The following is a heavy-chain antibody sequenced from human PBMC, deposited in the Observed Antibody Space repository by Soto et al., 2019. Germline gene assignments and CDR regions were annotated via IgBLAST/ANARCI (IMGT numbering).Heavy chain of an antibody. V-gene: IGHV3-74*01. D-gene: IGHD3-16*01. CDR1: GFTFSTYW. J-gene: IGHJ4*02. CDR2: IKTDGSVT. Sequence: EVQLVESGEGLLQPGGSLRLSCAASGFTFSTYWMHWVRQAPGKGLVWVSRIKTDGSVTTYADSVKGRFTISRDNAKNTLYLQMNTLRAEDTAVYYCARDLGGSHDYWGRGTLVTVSS. CDR3: ARDLGGSHDY.